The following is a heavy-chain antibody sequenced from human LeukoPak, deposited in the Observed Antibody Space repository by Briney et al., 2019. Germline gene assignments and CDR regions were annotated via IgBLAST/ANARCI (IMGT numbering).Heavy chain of an antibody. V-gene: IGHV4-39*01. J-gene: IGHJ5*02. D-gene: IGHD3-10*01. CDR2: ISYSGST. Sequence: SETLSLTCAVYGGSFSGYYWGWIRQPPGKGLEWIGSISYSGSTYYNPSLKSRVIISVDTSKNQFSLKLSSVTAADTAVYYCARHSTDIWFGELHWFDHWGQGTLVTVSS. CDR3: ARHSTDIWFGELHWFDH. CDR1: GGSFSGYY.